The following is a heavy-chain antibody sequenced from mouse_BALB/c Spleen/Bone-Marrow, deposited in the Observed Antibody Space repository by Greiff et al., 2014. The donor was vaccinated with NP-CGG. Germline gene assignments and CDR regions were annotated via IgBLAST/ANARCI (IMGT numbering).Heavy chain of an antibody. Sequence: EVMLVESGGGLVKPGGSLKLSCAASGFTFSSYGMSWVRQTPEKRLEWVATISGGGSYTYFSDSVKGRFTISRDNATNNLNLQMSSLRSEDTALYYCARSFGSSYWYFDVWGAGTTVTVSS. D-gene: IGHD1-1*01. CDR1: GFTFSSYG. V-gene: IGHV5-9-2*01. CDR2: ISGGGSYT. CDR3: ARSFGSSYWYFDV. J-gene: IGHJ1*01.